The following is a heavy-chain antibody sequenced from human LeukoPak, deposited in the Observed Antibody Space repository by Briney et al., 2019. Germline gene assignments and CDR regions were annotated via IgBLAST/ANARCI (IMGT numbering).Heavy chain of an antibody. Sequence: ASVKVSFKASGYTFTSYGISWVRQAPGQGLEWMGWISAYNGNTNYAQKLQGRVTMTTDTSTSTAYMELRSLRSDDTAVYYCARDSPPYSSGPYYFDYWGQGTLVTVSA. J-gene: IGHJ4*02. CDR2: ISAYNGNT. CDR3: ARDSPPYSSGPYYFDY. D-gene: IGHD6-19*01. V-gene: IGHV1-18*01. CDR1: GYTFTSYG.